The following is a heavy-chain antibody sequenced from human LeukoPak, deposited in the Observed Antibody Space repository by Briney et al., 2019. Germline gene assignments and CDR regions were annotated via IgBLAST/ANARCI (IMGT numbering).Heavy chain of an antibody. J-gene: IGHJ4*02. Sequence: ASVKVSCKGSGYTFTYGVGWVRQAPGQGLEWMGWINPTNGNTNYAQKLQGRVTMTTDTSTSTAYMELRSLRSGDTAVYYCARDGYFDYWGQGTLVTVSS. CDR3: ARDGYFDY. V-gene: IGHV1-18*01. CDR2: INPTNGNT. CDR1: GYTFTYG.